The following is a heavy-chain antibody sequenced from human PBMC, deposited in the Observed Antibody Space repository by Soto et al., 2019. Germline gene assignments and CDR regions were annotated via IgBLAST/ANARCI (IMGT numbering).Heavy chain of an antibody. Sequence: SETLAVTCTVSGGSINNYYWSWIRQPLGKGLEWIGYVYYTGRTNYNPSLKSRLSISVDTSKDQLFLNMRSVTAADTAVYYCARGLERWNHAYFDYWGQGALVTVSS. V-gene: IGHV4-59*01. D-gene: IGHD1-1*01. CDR1: GGSINNYY. CDR3: ARGLERWNHAYFDY. CDR2: VYYTGRT. J-gene: IGHJ4*02.